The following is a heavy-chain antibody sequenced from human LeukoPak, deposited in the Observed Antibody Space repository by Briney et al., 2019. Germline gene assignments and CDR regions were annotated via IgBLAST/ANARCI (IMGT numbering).Heavy chain of an antibody. CDR3: AKVSSGYYYESWGFDY. CDR2: ISGSGGST. J-gene: IGHJ4*02. V-gene: IGHV3-23*01. D-gene: IGHD3-22*01. Sequence: GGSLRLSCAASGFTFSSYAMSWVRQAPGKGLEWVSAISGSGGSTYYADSVKGRFTISRDNSKNTLYLQMNSLRAEDTAVYYCAKVSSGYYYESWGFDYWGQGTLVTVSS. CDR1: GFTFSSYA.